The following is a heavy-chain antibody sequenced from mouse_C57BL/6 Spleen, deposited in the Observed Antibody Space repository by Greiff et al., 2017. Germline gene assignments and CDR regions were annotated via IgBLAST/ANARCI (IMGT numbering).Heavy chain of an antibody. Sequence: QVQLQQSGAELVRPGASVTLSCKASGYTFTDYEMHWVKQTPVHGLAWIGAIDPETGGTAYNQRFKGKAILTADKSSSTAYMELRSLTSEDSAVYYCTRRDYGRSYWGQGTTRTVSS. CDR1: GYTFTDYE. D-gene: IGHD1-1*01. CDR3: TRRDYGRSY. V-gene: IGHV1-15*01. J-gene: IGHJ2*01. CDR2: IDPETGGT.